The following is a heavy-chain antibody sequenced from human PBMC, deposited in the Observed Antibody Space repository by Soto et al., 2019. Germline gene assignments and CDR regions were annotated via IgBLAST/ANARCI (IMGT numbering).Heavy chain of an antibody. CDR1: GGSISGSY. D-gene: IGHD6-19*01. J-gene: IGHJ4*02. V-gene: IGHV4-59*01. CDR3: ARSVAVPGAHIDY. CDR2: VYYTGST. Sequence: QVQLQESGPGLVKPSETLSLTCSVSGGSISGSYWSWIRQSPGKGLEWLGYVYYTGSTNYRPSLRSRVSISVATSKNEFSLRLSSVTAADTAVYFCARSVAVPGAHIDYWGQGTQVTVSS.